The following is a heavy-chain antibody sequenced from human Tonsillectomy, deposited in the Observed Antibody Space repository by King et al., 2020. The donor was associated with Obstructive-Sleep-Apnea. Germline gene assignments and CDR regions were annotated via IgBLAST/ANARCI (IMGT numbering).Heavy chain of an antibody. CDR2: IYYSGST. CDR3: ASTTYYDISWYFDL. Sequence: QLQESGPGLVKPSQTLSLTCTVSGGSISSGGYYWSWLRQHPGKGLEWIGDIYYSGSTYYNPSLQSRVTISVDTSKNQFSLKLSSVTAADTAVYYCASTTYYDISWYFDLWGRGTLVTVSS. CDR1: GGSISSGGYY. J-gene: IGHJ2*01. V-gene: IGHV4-31*03. D-gene: IGHD3-9*01.